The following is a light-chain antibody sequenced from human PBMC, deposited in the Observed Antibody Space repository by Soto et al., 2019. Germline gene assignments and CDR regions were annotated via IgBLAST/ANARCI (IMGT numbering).Light chain of an antibody. J-gene: IGKJ1*01. V-gene: IGKV3-15*01. CDR3: QQYNNWPRGT. CDR1: QSVSSN. CDR2: GAS. Sequence: IVMTPSRATLSVSPGERATLSCRASQSVSSNLAWYQQKPGQAPRLLIYGASTRATGIPARFSGSGSGTEFTLTISSLQSEDFAVYYCQQYNNWPRGTFGQGTKVDIK.